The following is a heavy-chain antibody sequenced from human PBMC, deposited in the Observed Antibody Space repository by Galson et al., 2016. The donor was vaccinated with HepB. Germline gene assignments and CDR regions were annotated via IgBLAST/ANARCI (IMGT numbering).Heavy chain of an antibody. D-gene: IGHD3-3*01. Sequence: SLRLSCAASGFTFSSYAMSWIRRAPGKGLEWVSGISGNGVSTYYLDSVKGRFTISRDNSKNTLSLQMNSLRAEETALYYCANLGESLGYYPFENWGQGTLVTVSS. CDR2: ISGNGVST. J-gene: IGHJ4*02. V-gene: IGHV3-23*01. CDR3: ANLGESLGYYPFEN. CDR1: GFTFSSYA.